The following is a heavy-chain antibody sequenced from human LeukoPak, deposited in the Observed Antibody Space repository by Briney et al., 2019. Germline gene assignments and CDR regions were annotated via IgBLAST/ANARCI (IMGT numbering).Heavy chain of an antibody. Sequence: PSETLSLTCTVSGGSISSGDYYWSWIRQPPGKGLEWIGEINHSGSTNYNPSLKSRVTISVDTSKNQFSLKLSSVTAADTAVYYCARGLSSYYWGQGTLVTVSS. CDR1: GGSISSGDYY. J-gene: IGHJ4*02. CDR2: INHSGST. CDR3: ARGLSSYY. V-gene: IGHV4-39*07. D-gene: IGHD6-13*01.